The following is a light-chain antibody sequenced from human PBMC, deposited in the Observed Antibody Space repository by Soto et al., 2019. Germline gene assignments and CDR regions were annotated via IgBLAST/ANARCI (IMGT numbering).Light chain of an antibody. Sequence: ALTQPASVSGSPGQSITISCTGTTSDVGSYNLVSWYQQHPGKAPKLMIYEVTKRPSGVSNRFSGSKSGNTASLTISGLQAEDEADYYCCSFAGSTTLYVFGTGTKVTVL. J-gene: IGLJ1*01. CDR2: EVT. CDR1: TSDVGSYNL. V-gene: IGLV2-23*02. CDR3: CSFAGSTTLYV.